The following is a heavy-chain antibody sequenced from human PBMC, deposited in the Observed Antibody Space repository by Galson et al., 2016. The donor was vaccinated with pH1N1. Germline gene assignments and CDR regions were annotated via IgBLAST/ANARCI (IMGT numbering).Heavy chain of an antibody. CDR2: IIPIFGTA. CDR1: GGTFSSYG. D-gene: IGHD3-22*01. CDR3: AREYYYDTDLSDWYFDL. V-gene: IGHV1-69*13. J-gene: IGHJ2*01. Sequence: SVKVSCKASGGTFSSYGINWVRQAPGQGLEWMGGIIPIFGTAKYAQNFQGRVTITADESTTTAYMELSSLRSEDTAVYFCAREYYYDTDLSDWYFDLWGRGTLLTVSS.